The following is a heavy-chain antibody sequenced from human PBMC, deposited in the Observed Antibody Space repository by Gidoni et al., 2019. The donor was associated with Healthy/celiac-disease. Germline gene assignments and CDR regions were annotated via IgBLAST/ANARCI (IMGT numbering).Heavy chain of an antibody. CDR3: ARANLRKIPSPLGY. D-gene: IGHD1-1*01. V-gene: IGHV1-18*01. J-gene: IGHJ4*02. CDR2: ISAYNGNT. CDR1: GYTITSYG. Sequence: QVQLVQSGAEVQKPRASVKVSCKASGYTITSYGISWVRQAPGQGLEWMGWISAYNGNTNYAQKLQGRVTMTTDTSTSTAYMELRSLRSDDTAVYYCARANLRKIPSPLGYWGQGTLVTVSS.